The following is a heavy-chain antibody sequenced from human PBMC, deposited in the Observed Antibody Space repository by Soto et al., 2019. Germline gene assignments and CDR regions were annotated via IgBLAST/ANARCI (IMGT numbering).Heavy chain of an antibody. CDR1: EFTFSAYA. D-gene: IGHD4-17*01. J-gene: IGHJ3*01. V-gene: IGHV3-23*01. Sequence: EVQVLESGGGLVQPGWSLRLSCSTSEFTFSAYAMTWVRQPPGEGLEWVASISGSGGDTSYADSVKGRFSIFRDNSKNTLYLRMYSLRVEDTAVYYCTRDPNGDHIGAFDFWGQGILVTVSS. CDR2: ISGSGGDT. CDR3: TRDPNGDHIGAFDF.